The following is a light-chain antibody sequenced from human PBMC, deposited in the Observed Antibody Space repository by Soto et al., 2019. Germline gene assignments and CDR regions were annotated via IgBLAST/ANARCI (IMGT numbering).Light chain of an antibody. Sequence: QSVLTQPPSASGSPGQSVTISCTGTSSDVGGYNYVSWYQQHSGKAPKLMIYEVSKRPSGVPDRFSGSKSGNTASLTVSGLQAEDEADYYCSSYAGSNNYVFGTATKVTVL. CDR1: SSDVGGYNY. J-gene: IGLJ1*01. CDR3: SSYAGSNNYV. V-gene: IGLV2-8*01. CDR2: EVS.